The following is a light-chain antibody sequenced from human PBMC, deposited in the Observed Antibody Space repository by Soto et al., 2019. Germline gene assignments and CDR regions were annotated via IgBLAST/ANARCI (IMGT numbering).Light chain of an antibody. J-gene: IGKJ1*01. Sequence: EIVLTQSPATLSLSPGEGVTLSCRASQSVSSYLAWYQQKPGQAPRLLIYEAFNGGTGMPGRVSCSGSGTDFSLAISSLEPEDLSVYYCQQYDSSPRAFGQGTKVDIK. CDR1: QSVSSY. CDR2: EAF. CDR3: QQYDSSPRA. V-gene: IGKV3-11*01.